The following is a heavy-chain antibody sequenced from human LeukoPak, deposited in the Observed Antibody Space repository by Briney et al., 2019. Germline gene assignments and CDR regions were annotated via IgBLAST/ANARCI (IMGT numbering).Heavy chain of an antibody. CDR2: ISSSSSYI. CDR3: AKDSSYGYRAFDI. CDR1: GFTFSSYA. J-gene: IGHJ3*02. Sequence: GGSLRLSCAASGFTFSSYAMSWVRQAPGKGLEWVSSISSSSSYIYYADSVKGRFTISRDNAKNSLYLQMNSLRAEDTAVYYCAKDSSYGYRAFDIWGQGTMVTVSS. V-gene: IGHV3-21*04. D-gene: IGHD5-18*01.